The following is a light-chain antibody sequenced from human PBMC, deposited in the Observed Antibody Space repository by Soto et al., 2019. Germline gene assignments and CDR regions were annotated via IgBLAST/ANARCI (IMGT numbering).Light chain of an antibody. CDR1: SSDVGAYNY. Sequence: QSVLTQPRSVSGSPGHSVTISCTGTSSDVGAYNYVSWYQQHPGKAPKLIIYDVNKRPSGVPDRFSGSKSGNTASLTISGLQAEDEGDYYCSSYTSSSHPFGTGTKLTVL. CDR3: SSYTSSSHP. V-gene: IGLV2-11*01. J-gene: IGLJ1*01. CDR2: DVN.